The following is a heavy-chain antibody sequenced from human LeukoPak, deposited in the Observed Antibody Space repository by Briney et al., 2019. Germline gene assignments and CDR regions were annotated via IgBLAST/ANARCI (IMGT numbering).Heavy chain of an antibody. CDR2: IDQGGSVR. CDR1: GFSLSTYW. V-gene: IGHV3-7*01. CDR3: ARDPESSSFDL. J-gene: IGHJ4*02. D-gene: IGHD6-13*01. Sequence: GGSLRLSCAASGFSLSTYWMSWVRQTPEKGLEFVANIDQGGSVRNYMDSLKGRCTISRDNAKKSLYLEINSLRADDTAVYYCARDPESSSFDLWGRGALVTVSS.